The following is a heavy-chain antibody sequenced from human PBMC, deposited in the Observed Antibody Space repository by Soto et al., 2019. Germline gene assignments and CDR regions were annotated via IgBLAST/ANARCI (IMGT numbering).Heavy chain of an antibody. CDR1: GFTFSDYY. CDR3: ARDRSVGYCSGGSCYYDAYDI. Sequence: PGGSLRLSCAASGFTFSDYYMSWIRQAPGKGLEWVSYISSSGSTIYYADSVKGRFTISRDNAKNSLYLQMNSLRAEDTAVYYCARDRSVGYCSGGSCYYDAYDIWSQGTMVTVSS. J-gene: IGHJ3*02. CDR2: ISSSGSTI. D-gene: IGHD2-15*01. V-gene: IGHV3-11*01.